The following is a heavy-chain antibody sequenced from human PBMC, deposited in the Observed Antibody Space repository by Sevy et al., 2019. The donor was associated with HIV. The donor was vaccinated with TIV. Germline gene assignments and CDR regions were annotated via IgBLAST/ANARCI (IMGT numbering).Heavy chain of an antibody. D-gene: IGHD2-15*01. CDR1: GFTFSTYS. CDR2: ISSSSGTM. J-gene: IGHJ3*02. V-gene: IGHV3-48*02. Sequence: GGSLRLSCVASGFTFSTYSVNWVRQAPGKGLEWVSYISSSSGTMSYADSVKGRFTIPRDNAKNSLYLQMNSLRDEDTAVYYCARPYCSGGTCYSLTAYDIWGQGTMVTVSS. CDR3: ARPYCSGGTCYSLTAYDI.